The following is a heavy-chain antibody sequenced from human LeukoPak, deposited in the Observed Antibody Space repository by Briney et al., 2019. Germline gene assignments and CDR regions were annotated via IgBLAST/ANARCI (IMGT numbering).Heavy chain of an antibody. J-gene: IGHJ4*01. V-gene: IGHV1-18*01. CDR2: ISAYNGNT. CDR1: GYTFSNYG. Sequence: ASVKVSCNSSGYTFSNYGISLVRQAPGQGLEWMGWISAYNGNTNNAQKLQGRLTMTTDTSTSTDYMELRSVTADDTAVYYCARERRKYFDFLLVFRGHGDLGTVSS. D-gene: IGHD3-9*01. CDR3: ARERRKYFDFLLVF.